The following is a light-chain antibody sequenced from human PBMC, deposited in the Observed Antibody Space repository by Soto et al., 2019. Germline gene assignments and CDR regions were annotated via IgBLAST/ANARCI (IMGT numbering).Light chain of an antibody. Sequence: EIVMTQSPATLSVSPGERATLSCRASQSVNSNLAWYQQKPGQAPRLLIYGASNRATGIPARFSGSGSGTDFTLTISSLEPEDFAVYYCQQHFNGPITFGQGTRLEIK. CDR3: QQHFNGPIT. CDR2: GAS. J-gene: IGKJ5*01. CDR1: QSVNSN. V-gene: IGKV3D-15*01.